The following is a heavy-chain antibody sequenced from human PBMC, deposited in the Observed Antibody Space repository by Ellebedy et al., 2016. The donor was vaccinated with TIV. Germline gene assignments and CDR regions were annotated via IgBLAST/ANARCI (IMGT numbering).Heavy chain of an antibody. CDR3: ARWVFGRTFDS. CDR1: GCQTTYYS. J-gene: IGHJ4*02. D-gene: IGHD1-26*01. CDR2: IHTSGTT. Sequence: MPSETLSLTCNVPGCQTTYYSWRWIPQPPGRGLEWSGYIHTSGTTKYNPSLKSRVTIPVDTSKNQFSLKLRSVTAADTAAYYCARWVFGRTFDSWGQGTLVTVSS. V-gene: IGHV4-59*01.